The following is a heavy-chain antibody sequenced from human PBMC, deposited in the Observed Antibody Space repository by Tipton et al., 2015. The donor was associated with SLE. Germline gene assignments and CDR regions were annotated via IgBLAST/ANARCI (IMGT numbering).Heavy chain of an antibody. V-gene: IGHV4-39*01. Sequence: TLSLTCTVSGGSISSSSYYWGWIRQPPGKGLEWIGSIYYSGSTYYNPSLTSRVTISVDTSKNQFSLKLSSVTAADTAVYYCARGVMTEWYFDLWGRGTLVTVSS. CDR2: IYYSGST. CDR3: ARGVMTEWYFDL. J-gene: IGHJ2*01. D-gene: IGHD3-16*01. CDR1: GGSISSSSYY.